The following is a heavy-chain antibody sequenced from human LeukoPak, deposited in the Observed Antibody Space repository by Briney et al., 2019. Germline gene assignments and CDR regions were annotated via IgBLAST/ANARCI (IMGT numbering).Heavy chain of an antibody. D-gene: IGHD4/OR15-4a*01. J-gene: IGHJ4*02. CDR3: ARDTPGYGAYEN. CDR1: GFTFKTYW. V-gene: IGHV3-7*01. CDR2: IKDDGSAK. Sequence: GGSLRLSYAASGFTFKTYWMSWVRQAPGKGLEWVGNIKDDGSAKYYVDSVKGRFTISRDNAKNSLYLQMNNLRVEDTAVYYCARDTPGYGAYENWGQGTRVTVSS.